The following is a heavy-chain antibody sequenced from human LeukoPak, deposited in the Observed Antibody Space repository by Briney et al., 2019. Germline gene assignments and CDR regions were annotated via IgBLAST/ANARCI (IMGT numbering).Heavy chain of an antibody. V-gene: IGHV3-74*01. CDR2: INSDGSST. CDR3: ARDLWEYQPAATNWFAP. CDR1: GFTFSSYW. J-gene: IGHJ5*02. Sequence: GGSLRLSCAASGFTFSSYWMHWVRQAPGKGLVWVSRINSDGSSTSYADSVKGRFTISRDNAKNTLYLQMNSLRAEDTAVYYCARDLWEYQPAATNWFAPWGQGTLVTVSS. D-gene: IGHD2-2*01.